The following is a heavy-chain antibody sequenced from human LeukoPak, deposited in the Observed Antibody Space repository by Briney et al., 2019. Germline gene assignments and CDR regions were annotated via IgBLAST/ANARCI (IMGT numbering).Heavy chain of an antibody. J-gene: IGHJ6*02. V-gene: IGHV3-11*06. CDR2: ISSSSNYA. Sequence: GGSLRLSCAASGFTFSDYYIDWIRQAPGKGLEWVSYISSSSNYANYADSVKGRFTISRDNAKNSLYLQMDSLRAEDTAVYYCARYTRSDYVMNVWGQGTTVTVSS. CDR3: ARYTRSDYVMNV. CDR1: GFTFSDYY.